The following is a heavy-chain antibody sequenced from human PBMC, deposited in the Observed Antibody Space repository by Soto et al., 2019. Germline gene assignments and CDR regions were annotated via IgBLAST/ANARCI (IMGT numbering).Heavy chain of an antibody. CDR2: ISGNGGST. CDR1: GFTFSVYA. CDR3: AKDRTFGPPLVRFDS. V-gene: IGHV3-23*01. D-gene: IGHD6-6*01. J-gene: IGHJ4*02. Sequence: GGSLRLSCGASGFTFSVYAMTWVRQAPGKGLEWVSAISGNGGSTYYADSVKGRFTISRDHSKSTLHLQMNSLRVEDTAVYYCAKDRTFGPPLVRFDSWGQGTLVTVSS.